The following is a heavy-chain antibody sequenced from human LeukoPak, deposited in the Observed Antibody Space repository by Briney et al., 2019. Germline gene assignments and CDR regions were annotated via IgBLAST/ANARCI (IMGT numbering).Heavy chain of an antibody. CDR1: GFAFSSYS. CDR3: ARDPGTSGAYYYYYYGMDV. Sequence: GGSLRLSCAASGFAFSSYSMNWVRQAPGKGLEWVSSISSSSSYIYYADSVKGRFTISRDNAKNSLYLQMNSLRAEDTAVYYCARDPGTSGAYYYYYYGMDVWGQGTTVTVSS. V-gene: IGHV3-21*01. D-gene: IGHD1-1*01. CDR2: ISSSSSYI. J-gene: IGHJ6*02.